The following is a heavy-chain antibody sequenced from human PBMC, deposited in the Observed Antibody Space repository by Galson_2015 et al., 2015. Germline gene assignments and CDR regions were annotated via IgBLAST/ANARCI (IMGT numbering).Heavy chain of an antibody. CDR3: TSDLPWD. J-gene: IGHJ4*02. Sequence: SLRLSCAASGFTFSSYWMHWVRQAPGKGLVWVSCINSDGSSTSYADSVKGRFTISRDNAKNTLDLQMNSLRAEDTAVYYCTSDLPWDWGQGTLVTVSP. V-gene: IGHV3-74*01. CDR2: INSDGSST. CDR1: GFTFSSYW.